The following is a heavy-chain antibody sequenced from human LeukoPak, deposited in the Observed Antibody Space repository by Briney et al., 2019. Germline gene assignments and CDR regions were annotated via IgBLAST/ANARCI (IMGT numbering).Heavy chain of an antibody. CDR2: INPNSGGT. Sequence: ASVKVSCKASGYTFTGYYMHWVRQAPGQGLEWMERINPNSGGTNYAQKCQGRVTMTRDTSISTAYMELSRLRSDDTAVYYCASLSTPTIFGVVNFDYWGQGTLVTVSS. D-gene: IGHD3-3*01. CDR1: GYTFTGYY. CDR3: ASLSTPTIFGVVNFDY. J-gene: IGHJ4*02. V-gene: IGHV1-2*06.